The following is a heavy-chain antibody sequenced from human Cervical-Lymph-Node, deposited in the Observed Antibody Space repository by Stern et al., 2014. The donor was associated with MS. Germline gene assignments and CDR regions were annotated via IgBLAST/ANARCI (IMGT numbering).Heavy chain of an antibody. CDR1: GFTFSPYN. V-gene: IGHV3-21*01. CDR3: AIDSHFAMDV. CDR2: ITSSSAYK. Sequence: EVQLVESGGGVVKPGGSVRVSCEASGFTFSPYNMNWVRQAPGKGLEWVSSITSSSAYKHYADSVKGRFTISRDNAKNSVFLQMSTLKADDTSFYYCAIDSHFAMDVWGQGTTVTVSS. J-gene: IGHJ6*02.